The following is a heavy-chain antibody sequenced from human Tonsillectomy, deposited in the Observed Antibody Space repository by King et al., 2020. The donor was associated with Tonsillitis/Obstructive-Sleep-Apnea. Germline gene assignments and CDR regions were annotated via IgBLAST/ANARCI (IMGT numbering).Heavy chain of an antibody. V-gene: IGHV3-23*04. J-gene: IGHJ4*02. CDR1: GFTLNTYA. Sequence: VQLVESGGGLVQPGGSLRLSCAASGFTLNTYAMSWVRQAPGKGLEWVSTISGSAGSTYYADSVRGRFTISRDKSNNTLYLHMSSLRAEDTAIYYCAKDAKYCSSASCTLTNFDYWGQGTLVTVSS. CDR3: AKDAKYCSSASCTLTNFDY. D-gene: IGHD2-2*01. CDR2: ISGSAGST.